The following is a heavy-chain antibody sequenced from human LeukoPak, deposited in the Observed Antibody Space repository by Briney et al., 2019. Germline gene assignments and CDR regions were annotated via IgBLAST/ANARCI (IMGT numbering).Heavy chain of an antibody. CDR3: ATDGTAGSLYYHYGMDV. V-gene: IGHV1-24*01. J-gene: IGHJ6*04. D-gene: IGHD6-25*01. CDR1: GYTLTELS. Sequence: ASVKVSCKVSGYTLTELSMHWVRQAPGKGLEWMGGFDPEDGETIYAQKFQGRVTMTEDTSTDTAYMELSSLRSEDTAVYYCATDGTAGSLYYHYGMDVWGKGTTVTVSS. CDR2: FDPEDGET.